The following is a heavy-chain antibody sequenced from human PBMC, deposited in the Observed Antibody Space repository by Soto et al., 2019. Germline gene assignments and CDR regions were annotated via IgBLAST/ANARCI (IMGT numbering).Heavy chain of an antibody. CDR3: ARIVVVTAILRYYYYGMDV. CDR2: INHSGST. V-gene: IGHV4-34*01. CDR1: GGSFSGYY. J-gene: IGHJ6*02. Sequence: SETLSLTCAVYGGSFSGYYWSWIRQPPGKXLEWIGEINHSGSTNYNPSLKSRVTISVDTSKNQFSLKLSSVTAADTAVYYCARIVVVTAILRYYYYGMDVRGQGTTVTVSS. D-gene: IGHD2-21*02.